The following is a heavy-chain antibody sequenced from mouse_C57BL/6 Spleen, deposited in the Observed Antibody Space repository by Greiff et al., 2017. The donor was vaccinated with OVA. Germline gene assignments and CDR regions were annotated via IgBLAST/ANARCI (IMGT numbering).Heavy chain of an antibody. Sequence: EVKVVDSGGGLVKPGGSLKLSCAASGFTFSDYGMHWVRQAPEKGLEWVAYISSGSSTIYYADTVKGRFTISRDNAKNTLFLQMTSLRSEDTAMYYCARNYYGSSYYFDYWGQGTTLTVSS. CDR2: ISSGSSTI. CDR1: GFTFSDYG. D-gene: IGHD1-1*01. J-gene: IGHJ2*01. CDR3: ARNYYGSSYYFDY. V-gene: IGHV5-17*01.